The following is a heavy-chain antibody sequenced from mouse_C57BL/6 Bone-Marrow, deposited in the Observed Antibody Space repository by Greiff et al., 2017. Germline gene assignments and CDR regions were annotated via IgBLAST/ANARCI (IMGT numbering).Heavy chain of an antibody. CDR2: IWSGGST. CDR1: GFSLTSYG. Sequence: VKLMESGPGLVQPSQSLSITCPVSGFSLTSYGVHWVRQSPGKGLEWLGVIWSGGSTDYNAAFISRLRISKDNSKSQVFFNMNSLQADDTAIYYCASSANWYAMDYWGQGTSGTVSS. V-gene: IGHV2-2*01. J-gene: IGHJ4*01. D-gene: IGHD4-1*01. CDR3: ASSANWYAMDY.